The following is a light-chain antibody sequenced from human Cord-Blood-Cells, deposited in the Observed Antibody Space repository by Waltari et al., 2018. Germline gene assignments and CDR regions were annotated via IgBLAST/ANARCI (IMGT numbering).Light chain of an antibody. CDR1: QRFLYSSNNKNY. Sequence: DIVMTPSPDSLAVSLGGRATIHRQSSQRFLYSSNNKNYLALYQQKPGQPPKLLIYWASNRDTGFPERFSGRGSGTDVTLPISSLQGEDVAVYCCQQYYSTPLTFGGGTKVEIK. J-gene: IGKJ4*01. V-gene: IGKV4-1*01. CDR2: WAS. CDR3: QQYYSTPLT.